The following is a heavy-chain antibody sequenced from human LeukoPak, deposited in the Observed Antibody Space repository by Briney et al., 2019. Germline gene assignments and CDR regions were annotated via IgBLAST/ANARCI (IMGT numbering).Heavy chain of an antibody. CDR2: FSPNSGGT. CDR1: GYTFTGYY. Sequence: WASVKVSCKASGYTFTGYYMHWVRQAPGQGLEWMGWFSPNSGGTNYAQKFQGRVTMTRDTSISTAYMELTRLRSDDTAVYYCARVLKYSSSPETIAAAGVDYWGQGTLVTVSS. D-gene: IGHD6-13*01. V-gene: IGHV1-2*02. CDR3: ARVLKYSSSPETIAAAGVDY. J-gene: IGHJ4*02.